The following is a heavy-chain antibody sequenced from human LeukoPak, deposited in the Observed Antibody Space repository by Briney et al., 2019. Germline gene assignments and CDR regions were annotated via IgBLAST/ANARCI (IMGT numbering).Heavy chain of an antibody. CDR3: ARTTEGGYTYDYFYYYYMDV. J-gene: IGHJ6*03. CDR1: GGSVSDYY. V-gene: IGHV4-59*02. D-gene: IGHD5-18*01. Sequence: PSETLSLTCTISGGSVSDYYWSWIRQSPGKGLEWIGYIYHTGSTSYSPSLKSRVTISVNMSKNQFSLRLSSVTAADTAVYYCARTTEGGYTYDYFYYYYMDVWGKGTTVTISS. CDR2: IYHTGST.